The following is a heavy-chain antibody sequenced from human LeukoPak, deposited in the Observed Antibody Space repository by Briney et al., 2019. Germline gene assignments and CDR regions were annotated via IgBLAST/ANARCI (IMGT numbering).Heavy chain of an antibody. CDR3: ARHFWSGIDY. CDR1: GGSISSYY. Sequence: TSETLSLTCTVSGGSISSYYWSWIRQPPGKGLEWIGYIYYSGSTNYNPSLKSRVTISVDTSKNQFSLKLSSVTAADTAVYYCARHFWSGIDYWGQGTLVTVSS. CDR2: IYYSGST. D-gene: IGHD3-3*01. J-gene: IGHJ4*02. V-gene: IGHV4-59*01.